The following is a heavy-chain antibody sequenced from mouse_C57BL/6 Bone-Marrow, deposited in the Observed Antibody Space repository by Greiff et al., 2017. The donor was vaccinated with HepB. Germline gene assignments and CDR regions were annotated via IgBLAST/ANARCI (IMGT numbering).Heavy chain of an antibody. D-gene: IGHD3-2*02. J-gene: IGHJ3*01. CDR3: AREQLRLFAY. CDR2: ISGGGGNT. Sequence: EVKLQESGGGLVKPGGSLKLSCAASGFTFSSYTMSWVRQTPEKRLEWVATISGGGGNTYYPDSVKGRFTISRDNAKNTLYLQMSSLRSEDTALYYCAREQLRLFAYWGQGTLVTVSA. V-gene: IGHV5-9*01. CDR1: GFTFSSYT.